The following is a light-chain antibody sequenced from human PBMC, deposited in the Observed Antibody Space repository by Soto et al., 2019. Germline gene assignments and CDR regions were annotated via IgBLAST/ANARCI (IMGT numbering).Light chain of an antibody. CDR2: GAS. CDR1: QSVTSS. CDR3: QQYGGSPLT. Sequence: PGERVTLSCRASQSVTSSLAWYQQKPGQAPRLLIYGASSRATGIPDRFSGSGSGTDFTLTISRLEAEDFALYYCQQYGGSPLTFGGGTKVDIK. J-gene: IGKJ4*01. V-gene: IGKV3-20*01.